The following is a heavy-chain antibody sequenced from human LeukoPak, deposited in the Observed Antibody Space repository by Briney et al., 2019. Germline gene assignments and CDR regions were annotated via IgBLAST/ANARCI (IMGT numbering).Heavy chain of an antibody. D-gene: IGHD3-22*01. V-gene: IGHV4-34*01. J-gene: IGHJ6*02. CDR3: ASLVLREYYYDSSGYYRTARNYYGMDV. CDR2: IDHSGST. Sequence: SETLSLTCAVYGGSFSGYYWSWIRQPPGKGPEWIGEIDHSGSTNYNPSLKSRVTISVDTSKNQFSLKLSSVTAADTAVYYCASLVLREYYYDSSGYYRTARNYYGMDVWGQGTTVTVSS. CDR1: GGSFSGYY.